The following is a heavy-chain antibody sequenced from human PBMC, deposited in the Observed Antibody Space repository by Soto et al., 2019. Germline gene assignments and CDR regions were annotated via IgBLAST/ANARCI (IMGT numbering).Heavy chain of an antibody. CDR3: ASGGGGLRYSYATMKY. D-gene: IGHD5-18*01. J-gene: IGHJ4*02. Sequence: GGSLRLSCAASGFTFSNYAMSWVRQAPGKGLEWVAVICYDGSTKYYADSVKGRFTISRDSSKNTLYLQMNSLRAEDTAVYYCASGGGGLRYSYATMKYWGQGTLVTVSS. CDR1: GFTFSNYA. V-gene: IGHV3-33*08. CDR2: ICYDGSTK.